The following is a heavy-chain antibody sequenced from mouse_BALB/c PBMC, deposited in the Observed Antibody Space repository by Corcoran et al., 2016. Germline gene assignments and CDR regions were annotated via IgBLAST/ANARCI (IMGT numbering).Heavy chain of an antibody. J-gene: IGHJ4*01. CDR1: GYTFTHYG. CDR3: AREPYTMDY. CDR2: INTYTGKP. V-gene: IGHV9-3-1*01. Sequence: QMQLVQSGHELKMQGETVQISCKASGYTFTHYGMNRGKEAPGKAFTGLGWINTYTGKPTYTDDFKGRFAFSLETSASTAYLQINNLKNEDTATYFRAREPYTMDYWGQGTSVTVS.